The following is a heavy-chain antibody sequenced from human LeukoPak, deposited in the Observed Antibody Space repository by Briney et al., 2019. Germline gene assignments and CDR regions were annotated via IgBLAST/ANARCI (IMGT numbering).Heavy chain of an antibody. CDR1: GYSFPIYW. CDR3: ASREQQVGYFDY. CDR2: IYPGDSHT. D-gene: IGHD6-13*01. J-gene: IGHJ4*02. Sequence: GESLKISCKGSGYSFPIYWIAWVRQMPGKGLEWMGIIYPGDSHTRYSPSFQGQITISADKSISTAYLQWSSLKASDTAMYYCASREQQVGYFDYWGQGTLVTVSS. V-gene: IGHV5-51*01.